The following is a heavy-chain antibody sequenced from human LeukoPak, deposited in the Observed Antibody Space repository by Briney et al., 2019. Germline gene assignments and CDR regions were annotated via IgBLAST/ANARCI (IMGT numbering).Heavy chain of an antibody. CDR3: ARGSTHGDYFFDY. J-gene: IGHJ4*02. V-gene: IGHV3-7*01. CDR1: RFTFSSYW. Sequence: GGSLRLSCAASRFTFSSYWMSWVRQAPGKGLEGVANIKQDGREKYYVNFVKGRFTISRDNAKNSLYLQMNSLRAEDTAVYYCARGSTHGDYFFDYWGQGTLVTVSS. CDR2: IKQDGREK. D-gene: IGHD4-17*01.